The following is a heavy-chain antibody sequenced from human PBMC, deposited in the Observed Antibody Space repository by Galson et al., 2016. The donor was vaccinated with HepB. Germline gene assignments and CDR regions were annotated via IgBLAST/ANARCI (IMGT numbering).Heavy chain of an antibody. CDR3: ARDRRYCSGASCYYYFDY. CDR2: IHSSGGST. D-gene: IGHD2-15*01. Sequence: SCKASGYTFANYYMHWVRQAPGQGLEWMGIIHSSGGSTSYAQKFQGRFTMTRDTSMSTVYKELSSLRSEDSAVYYCARDRRYCSGASCYYYFDYWGQGTLVTVSS. V-gene: IGHV1-46*01. J-gene: IGHJ4*02. CDR1: GYTFANYY.